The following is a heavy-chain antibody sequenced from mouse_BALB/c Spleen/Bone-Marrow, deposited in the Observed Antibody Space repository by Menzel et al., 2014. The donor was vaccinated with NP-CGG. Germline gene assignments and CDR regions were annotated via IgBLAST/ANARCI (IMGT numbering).Heavy chain of an antibody. J-gene: IGHJ2*01. CDR2: ISYDGSS. CDR1: GYSITSAYH. V-gene: IGHV3-6*02. Sequence: ESGPGLVKPSQSLSLTCSVTGYSITSAYHCNWIRQFPGKNLEWMGYISYDGSSNYTPSLKDRISITRDTSQNQFFLRFNSVTTEDTATYYCAREGGTSSAYFDYRGQGTTLTVSS. CDR3: AREGGTSSAYFDY. D-gene: IGHD2-14*01.